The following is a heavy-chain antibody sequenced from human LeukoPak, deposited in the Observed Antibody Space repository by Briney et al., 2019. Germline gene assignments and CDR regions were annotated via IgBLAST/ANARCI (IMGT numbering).Heavy chain of an antibody. CDR1: GGSMSSYH. CDR3: ARDRWRLQPDY. D-gene: IGHD5-24*01. V-gene: IGHV4-59*01. CDR2: IYYSGST. Sequence: PSETLSLTCTVSGGSMSSYHWSWIRQPPGKGVEWIGSIYYSGSTNYNPSLKSRVTISVDTSKNQFSLKLTSVTAADTAVYYCARDRWRLQPDYWGQGILVTVSS. J-gene: IGHJ4*02.